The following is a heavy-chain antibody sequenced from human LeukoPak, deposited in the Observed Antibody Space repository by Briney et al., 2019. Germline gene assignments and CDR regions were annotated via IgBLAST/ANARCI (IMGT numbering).Heavy chain of an antibody. CDR1: GFTFSSYA. CDR2: ISGSGSNT. V-gene: IGHV3-23*01. D-gene: IGHD5-24*01. Sequence: GGSLRLSCAASGFTFSSYAMSWVRQAPGKGLEWVSDISGSGSNTYYADSVKGRFTISRDNSKNTLYLQMNSLRAEDTAVYYCVRRYMATSAEDFDHWGQGTLVTVSS. J-gene: IGHJ4*02. CDR3: VRRYMATSAEDFDH.